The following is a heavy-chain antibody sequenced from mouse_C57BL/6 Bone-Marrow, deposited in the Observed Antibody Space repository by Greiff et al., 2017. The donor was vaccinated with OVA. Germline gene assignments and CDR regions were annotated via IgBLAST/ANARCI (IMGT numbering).Heavy chain of an antibody. D-gene: IGHD1-1*01. CDR3: ARPDYYGSSPYAMDY. CDR1: GYSFTGYY. CDR2: INPSTGGT. V-gene: IGHV1-42*01. Sequence: EVKVVESGPELVKPGASVKISCKASGYSFTGYYMNWVKQSPEKSLEWIGEINPSTGGTTYNQKFKAKATLTVDKSSSTAYMQLKSLTSEDSAVYYCARPDYYGSSPYAMDYWGQGTSVTVSS. J-gene: IGHJ4*01.